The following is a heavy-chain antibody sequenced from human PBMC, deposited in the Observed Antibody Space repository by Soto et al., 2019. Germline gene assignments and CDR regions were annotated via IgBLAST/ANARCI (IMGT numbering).Heavy chain of an antibody. CDR1: GFTFSTDD. V-gene: IGHV3-13*01. CDR2: IGTDDDT. J-gene: IGHJ6*04. Sequence: LRLSCVGFGFTFSTDDMHWVRQNVGKGLEWVSSIGTDDDTYYLDSVRCRFTISREDAKNSLYLQMDSLRAGDTAVYYCARAYYDNSGYRRGGMDVWGKGTMVTVSS. CDR3: ARAYYDNSGYRRGGMDV. D-gene: IGHD3-22*01.